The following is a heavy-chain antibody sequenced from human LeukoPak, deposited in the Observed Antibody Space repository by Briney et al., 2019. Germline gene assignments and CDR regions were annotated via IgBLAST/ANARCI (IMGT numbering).Heavy chain of an antibody. Sequence: GGSLRLSCAASGLSFGTYAMSWVRQAPGKGLEWVSLISGSGGSTYNADSVKGRFTTSRDTAKNPLSLQMDSLRAEDTAVYYCARDWSYGYHGAVGYWGQGTLVTVSS. D-gene: IGHD3-16*01. CDR2: ISGSGGST. CDR3: ARDWSYGYHGAVGY. J-gene: IGHJ4*02. V-gene: IGHV3-23*01. CDR1: GLSFGTYA.